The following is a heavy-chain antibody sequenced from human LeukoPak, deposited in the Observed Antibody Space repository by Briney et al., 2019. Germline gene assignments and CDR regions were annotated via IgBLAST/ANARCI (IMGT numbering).Heavy chain of an antibody. CDR3: AKDLRLSVGTSPFDY. Sequence: PGGSLRLSCAASGFTFSKNGMHWVRQAPGKGLEWVSAFSNSGETHYADSVKGRFTISRDNSKNTLYLQMNSLRADDTALYYCAKDLRLSVGTSPFDYWGQGTLVTVSS. V-gene: IGHV3-23*01. D-gene: IGHD4-23*01. J-gene: IGHJ4*02. CDR2: FSNSGET. CDR1: GFTFSKNG.